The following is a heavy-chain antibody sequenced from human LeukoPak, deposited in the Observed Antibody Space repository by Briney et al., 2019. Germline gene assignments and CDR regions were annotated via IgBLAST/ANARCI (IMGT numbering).Heavy chain of an antibody. CDR2: ISYDGSNK. D-gene: IGHD1-26*01. V-gene: IGHV3-30*18. Sequence: GRSLRLSCAASGFTFSSYGMHWVRQAPGKGLEWVAVISYDGSNKYYADSVKGRFTISRDNSKNTLYLQMNSLRAEDTAVYYCAKDSGELLDFNYWGQGTLVTVSS. J-gene: IGHJ4*02. CDR3: AKDSGELLDFNY. CDR1: GFTFSSYG.